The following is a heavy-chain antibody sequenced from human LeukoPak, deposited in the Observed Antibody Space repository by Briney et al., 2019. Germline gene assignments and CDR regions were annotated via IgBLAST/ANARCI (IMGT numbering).Heavy chain of an antibody. V-gene: IGHV3-7*03. D-gene: IGHD6-13*01. Sequence: GGSLRLSCAASGFSLSAYWMTWVRQAPGKGLEWVAHTNRDGSQRNHVDSVKGRFTISRDNAKNSLYLQMDSLTAEDTAVYYCAKDAGLMGYWGQGTLVTVSS. CDR1: GFSLSAYW. CDR3: AKDAGLMGY. J-gene: IGHJ4*02. CDR2: TNRDGSQR.